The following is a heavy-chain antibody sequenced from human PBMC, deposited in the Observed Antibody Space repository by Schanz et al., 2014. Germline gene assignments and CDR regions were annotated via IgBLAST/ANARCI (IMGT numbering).Heavy chain of an antibody. CDR2: ISGYNGNT. Sequence: QVQLVQSGGEVKKPGASVKVSCKASGYTFRHYGISWLRQAPGQGLEWMGYISGYNGNTNYAPKVQDRVTMTTDTSTSKDYMELRSLRSDDTAVYYCARGWGYDALTGYVFWGQGTLVTVSS. V-gene: IGHV1-18*04. CDR3: ARGWGYDALTGYVF. J-gene: IGHJ4*02. D-gene: IGHD3-9*01. CDR1: GYTFRHYG.